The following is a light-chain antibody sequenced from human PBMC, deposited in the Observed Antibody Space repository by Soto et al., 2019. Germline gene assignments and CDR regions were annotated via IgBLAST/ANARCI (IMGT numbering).Light chain of an antibody. J-gene: IGKJ5*01. V-gene: IGKV4-1*01. CDR3: QQYYGTLPT. CDR2: WAS. Sequence: DIVMTQSPDSLAVSLGERATINCKSSQTILYSSKNKDYLAWYQQKPGQPPKLLIYWASTRESGVPDRFSGSGSGTDFTLTISSLQAEDVAVSYCQQYYGTLPTFGQGTRLEIK. CDR1: QTILYSSKNKDY.